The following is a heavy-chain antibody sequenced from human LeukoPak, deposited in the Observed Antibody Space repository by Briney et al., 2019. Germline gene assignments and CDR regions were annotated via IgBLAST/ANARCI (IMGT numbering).Heavy chain of an antibody. V-gene: IGHV1-46*01. CDR1: GYTFTSYY. J-gene: IGHJ3*02. CDR2: INPSGGST. D-gene: IGHD4-17*01. Sequence: ASVKVSCKASGYTFTSYYMHWVRQAPGRGLEWMGIINPSGGSTSYAQKFQGRVTMTRDTSTSTVYMELSSLRSEDTAVYYCARGGVGTVTTMDAFDIWGQGTMVTVSS. CDR3: ARGGVGTVTTMDAFDI.